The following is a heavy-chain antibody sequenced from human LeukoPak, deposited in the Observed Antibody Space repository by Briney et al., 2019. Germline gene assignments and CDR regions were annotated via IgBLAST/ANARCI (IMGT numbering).Heavy chain of an antibody. J-gene: IGHJ4*02. Sequence: GGSLRLSCTAAGFTFGDYAMTWVRQAPGKGLEWVGFNRSKTYGGTTEYAASVKGRFTISRDDSKSIAYLQMNSLKTEDTAVYYCTRTFGVVNNFDYWGQGTLVTVSS. CDR3: TRTFGVVNNFDY. D-gene: IGHD3-3*01. CDR1: GFTFGDYA. V-gene: IGHV3-49*04. CDR2: NRSKTYGGTT.